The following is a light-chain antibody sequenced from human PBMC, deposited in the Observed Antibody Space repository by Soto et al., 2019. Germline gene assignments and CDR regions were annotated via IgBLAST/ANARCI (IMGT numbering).Light chain of an antibody. CDR1: QSVRSN. CDR2: DAS. V-gene: IGKV3-20*01. CDR3: QQYGSSPT. J-gene: IGKJ5*01. Sequence: EIVLTQSPATLSVSPGERVTLSCRASQSVRSNLAWYQQKPGQAPRLLIYDASNRATGIPDRFSGSGSGTDFTLTISRLEPEDFAVYYCQQYGSSPTCGQWTRLQIK.